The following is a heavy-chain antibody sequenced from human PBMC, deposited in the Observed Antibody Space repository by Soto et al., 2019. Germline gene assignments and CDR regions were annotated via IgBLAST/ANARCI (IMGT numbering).Heavy chain of an antibody. V-gene: IGHV3-66*03. J-gene: IGHJ4*02. CDR3: AKDLGFDRIFDH. Sequence: HPGGSLRLSCAASGFTVSSNYMSWVRQAPGKGLEWVSVIYSRGSTYYADSVKGRFTISRDNSKNTLYLQMNSLSAQDTAVYYCAKDLGFDRIFDHWGQGTVDTVSS. D-gene: IGHD3-9*01. CDR1: GFTVSSNY. CDR2: IYSRGST.